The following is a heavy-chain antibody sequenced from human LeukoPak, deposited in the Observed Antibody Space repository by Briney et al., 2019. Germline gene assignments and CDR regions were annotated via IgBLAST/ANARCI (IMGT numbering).Heavy chain of an antibody. Sequence: ASVKVSCKASGYTLTELSMHWVRHAPGKGLEWMGGFDPEDGETIYAQKFQGRVTMTEDTSTDTAYMELSSLRSEDTAVYYCASGRGTMGSSWDYYYYGMDVWGQGTTVTVSS. J-gene: IGHJ6*02. D-gene: IGHD6-13*01. V-gene: IGHV1-24*01. CDR2: FDPEDGET. CDR1: GYTLTELS. CDR3: ASGRGTMGSSWDYYYYGMDV.